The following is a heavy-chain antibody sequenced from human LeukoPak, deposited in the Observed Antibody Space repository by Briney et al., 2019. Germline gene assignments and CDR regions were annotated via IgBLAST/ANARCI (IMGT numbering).Heavy chain of an antibody. CDR2: ISDDGSYK. V-gene: IGHV3-30*12. CDR3: AIMHGYYDGSGYWVQ. D-gene: IGHD3-22*01. J-gene: IGHJ1*01. Sequence: GRSLRLCCVASGFSFSRYGMHWVRQAPGKGLECVADISDDGSYKYSAESVEGRFTISRDNPRNTLYMQMNSLRDEDTAVYYCAIMHGYYDGSGYWVQWGQGTLVTVSS. CDR1: GFSFSRYG.